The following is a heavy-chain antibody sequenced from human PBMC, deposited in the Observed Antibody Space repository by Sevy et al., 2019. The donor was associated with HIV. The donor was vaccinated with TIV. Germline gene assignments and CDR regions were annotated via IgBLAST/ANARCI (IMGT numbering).Heavy chain of an antibody. V-gene: IGHV4-59*01. CDR2: IYYSGST. D-gene: IGHD2-21*02. Sequence: SETLSLTCTVSGGSISSYYWSWIRQPPGKGLERIGYIYYSGSTKYNPSLKSRVTISVDTSKNQFSLKLSSVTAADTAVYYCARGGCGGDCFTNWGQGTLVTVSS. CDR1: GGSISSYY. CDR3: ARGGCGGDCFTN. J-gene: IGHJ4*02.